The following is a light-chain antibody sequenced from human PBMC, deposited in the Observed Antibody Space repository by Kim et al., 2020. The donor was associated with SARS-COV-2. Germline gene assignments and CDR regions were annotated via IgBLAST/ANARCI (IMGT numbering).Light chain of an antibody. J-gene: IGLJ2*01. CDR3: NSRDSNDNVV. CDR1: SVRRYN. CDR2: GKK. V-gene: IGLV3-19*01. Sequence: SVALEQTVRITGQGDSVRRYNATGYKQKQGQAPRLVIYGKKNRTSGIPDRFSGSSSGNTASLTITGTQAGDEADYYCNSRDSNDNVVFGRGTQLTVL.